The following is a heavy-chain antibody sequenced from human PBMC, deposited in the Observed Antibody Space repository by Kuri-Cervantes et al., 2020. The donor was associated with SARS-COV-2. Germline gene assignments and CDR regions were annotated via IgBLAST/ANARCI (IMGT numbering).Heavy chain of an antibody. J-gene: IGHJ4*02. D-gene: IGHD2-15*01. Sequence: GGSLRLSCAASGFTFSSYAMHWVRQAPGKGLVWVSRINPDGSYTNNADSVKGRFTLSRDNAKNMLFLQMNSLRAEDTAVYYCVKGGRVDLPYYFDYWGQGTLVTVSS. CDR3: VKGGRVDLPYYFDY. CDR2: INPDGSYT. V-gene: IGHV3-74*01. CDR1: GFTFSSYA.